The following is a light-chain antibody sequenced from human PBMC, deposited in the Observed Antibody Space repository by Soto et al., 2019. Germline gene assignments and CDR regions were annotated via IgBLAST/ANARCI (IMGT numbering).Light chain of an antibody. V-gene: IGKV1-5*01. J-gene: IGKJ4*01. CDR1: QSISSW. CDR2: DAS. CDR3: QQYNTYSSLT. Sequence: DIQMTQSPSTLSGSVVDIVTINFLASQSISSWLAWYQQKLGRAPRLLIYDASSLESGVPSRFSGSGYGTEFTLTISSLQPDDFATYYCQQYNTYSSLTFGGGTKVDIK.